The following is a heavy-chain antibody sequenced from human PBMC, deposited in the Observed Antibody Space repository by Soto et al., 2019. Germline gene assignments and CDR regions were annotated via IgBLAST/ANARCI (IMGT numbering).Heavy chain of an antibody. CDR2: ISSSSSYI. J-gene: IGHJ3*02. CDR3: GLDIVVVPAAMFWGEDAFDI. V-gene: IGHV3-21*01. Sequence: GGSLRLSCAASGFTFSSYSMNWVRQAPGKGLEWVSSISSSSSYIYYADSVKGRFTISRDNAKNSLYMQMNSLRAEDNAVYYCGLDIVVVPAAMFWGEDAFDIWGQGTMVTVSS. D-gene: IGHD2-2*03. CDR1: GFTFSSYS.